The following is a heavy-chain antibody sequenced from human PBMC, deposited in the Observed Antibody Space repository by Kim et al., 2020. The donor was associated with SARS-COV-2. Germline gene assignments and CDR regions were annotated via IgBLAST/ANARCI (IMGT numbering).Heavy chain of an antibody. CDR2: IGADGRSI. V-gene: IGHV3-23*01. D-gene: IGHD1-1*01. CDR3: AKNDRPDIYFDP. Sequence: GGSLRLSCAASGFSFTNYPMSWVRQAPGKGLEWVSTIGADGRSINYADSVKGRFTISRDNSKNTLYLLMSSLRAEDTAEYFCAKNDRPDIYFDPWGLGTLVTVSS. CDR1: GFSFTNYP. J-gene: IGHJ5*02.